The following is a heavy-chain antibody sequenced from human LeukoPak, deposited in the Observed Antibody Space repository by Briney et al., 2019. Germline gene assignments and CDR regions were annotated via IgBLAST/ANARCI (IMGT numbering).Heavy chain of an antibody. J-gene: IGHJ4*02. Sequence: SVKVSCKASGGTFSSYAISWVRQAPGQWLEWMGRIIPILGIANYAQKFQGRVTITADKSTSTAYMELSSLRSEDTAVYYCARGSGSSQVPFDYWGQGTLVTVSS. CDR1: GGTFSSYA. CDR3: ARGSGSSQVPFDY. V-gene: IGHV1-69*04. D-gene: IGHD1-26*01. CDR2: IIPILGIA.